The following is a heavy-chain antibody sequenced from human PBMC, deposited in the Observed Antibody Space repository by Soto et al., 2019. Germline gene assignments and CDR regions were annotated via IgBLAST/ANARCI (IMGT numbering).Heavy chain of an antibody. V-gene: IGHV4-34*01. CDR2: INHSGST. CDR1: GGSFSGYY. J-gene: IGHJ4*02. CDR3: ARVSTDIVVVPAAMTYYFDY. D-gene: IGHD2-2*01. Sequence: SETLSLTCAVYGGSFSGYYWSWIRQPPGKGLEWIGEINHSGSTNYNPSLKSRVTISVDTSKNQFSLKLSSVTAADTAVYYCARVSTDIVVVPAAMTYYFDYWGQGTLVTVSS.